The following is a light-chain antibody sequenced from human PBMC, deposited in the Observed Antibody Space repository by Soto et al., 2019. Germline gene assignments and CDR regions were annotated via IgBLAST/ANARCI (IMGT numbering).Light chain of an antibody. CDR3: CSTAGNYTLV. J-gene: IGLJ2*01. Sequence: QSALTQPASVSGSPGQSITISCTGTSSDVGGYNYVSWYQQHPGKAPKLMIYEVSNRPSGVPDRFSGSRSGNTASLTISGLQAEDEADYYCCSTAGNYTLVFGGGTKLTVL. V-gene: IGLV2-11*01. CDR1: SSDVGGYNY. CDR2: EVS.